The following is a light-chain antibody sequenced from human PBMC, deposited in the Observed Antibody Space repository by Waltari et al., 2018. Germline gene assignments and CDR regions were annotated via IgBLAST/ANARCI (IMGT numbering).Light chain of an antibody. V-gene: IGLV2-14*03. CDR1: SSDIGGYNY. CDR3: SSYAPSSTV. CDR2: DVS. Sequence: QSALTQPASVSGSPGQSITISCTGTSSDIGGYNYVSWYQQHPGKAPKLMIYDVSKRPSGVSVRSAGTKSGNTASLTISRLQAEDEADYYCSSYAPSSTVFGGGTKLTVL. J-gene: IGLJ2*01.